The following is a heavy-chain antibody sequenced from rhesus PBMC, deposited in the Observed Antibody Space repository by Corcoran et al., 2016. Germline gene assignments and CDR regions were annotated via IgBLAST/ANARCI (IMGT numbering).Heavy chain of an antibody. V-gene: IGHV4-73*01. CDR1: GGPISGYYY. CDR3: ARVPFSYYSDNRFDV. Sequence: QVKLQQWGEGLVKPSETLSLPRAVYGGPISGYYYWSWIPQPPGKGLEWIGYIYGNSASTNYNPSLKNRVTISKDTSKNQFSLKLSSVTAADTAVYYCARVPFSYYSDNRFDVWGPGVLVTVSS. CDR2: IYGNSAST. D-gene: IGHD3-16*01. J-gene: IGHJ5-1*01.